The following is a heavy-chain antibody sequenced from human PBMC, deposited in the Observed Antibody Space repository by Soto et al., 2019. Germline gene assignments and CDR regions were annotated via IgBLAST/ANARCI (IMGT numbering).Heavy chain of an antibody. Sequence: QVQLVESGGGVVQPGRSLRLSCAASGFTFSSYAMHWVRQAPAKGLDWVAVISYDGSNKYYADSVKGRFTISRDNSKNTLYLQMNSLRAEDTAVYYCAREIATNDYDYGMDVWGQGTTVTVSS. CDR2: ISYDGSNK. V-gene: IGHV3-30-3*01. J-gene: IGHJ6*02. CDR3: AREIATNDYDYGMDV. D-gene: IGHD5-12*01. CDR1: GFTFSSYA.